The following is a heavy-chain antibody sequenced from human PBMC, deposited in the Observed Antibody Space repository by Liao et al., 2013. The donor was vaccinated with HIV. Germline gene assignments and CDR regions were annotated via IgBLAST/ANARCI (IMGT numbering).Heavy chain of an antibody. J-gene: IGHJ2*01. CDR2: INHSGDS. CDR3: ARGTIWSGGRSPPSGFGTT. Sequence: QAQLQQWGAGLLKPSETLSLTCAVYGGSFSGYYWTWIRQSPRKGLEWIGQINHSGDSSYNPSLQSRVTISVDTSKTKFSLKVNSVTATDTAVYYCARGTIWSGGRSPPSGFGTTWGR. CDR1: GGSFSGYY. V-gene: IGHV4-34*02. D-gene: IGHD3-10*01.